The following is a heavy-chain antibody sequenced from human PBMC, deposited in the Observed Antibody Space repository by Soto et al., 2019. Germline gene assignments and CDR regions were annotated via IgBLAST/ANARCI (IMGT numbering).Heavy chain of an antibody. CDR2: MNPNSGNT. D-gene: IGHD6-19*01. J-gene: IGHJ4*02. V-gene: IGHV1-8*01. CDR3: ARGPYSSGWTSSITEYYFDY. Sequence: ASLKVSCKASGYTFTSYDINWVRRATGQGLEWMGWMNPNSGNTGYAQKFQGRVTMTRNTSISTAYMELSSLRSEDTAVYYCARGPYSSGWTSSITEYYFDYWGQGTLVTVSS. CDR1: GYTFTSYD.